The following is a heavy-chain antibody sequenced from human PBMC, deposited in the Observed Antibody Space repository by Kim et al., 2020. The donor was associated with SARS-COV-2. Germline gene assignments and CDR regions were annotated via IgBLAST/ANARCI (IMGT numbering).Heavy chain of an antibody. J-gene: IGHJ6*03. CDR3: ARGAMIFGVLEDYYYYYMDV. Sequence: GGSLRLSCAASGFTFSSYSMNWLRQAPGKGLEWVSSISSSSSYIYYADSVKGRFTISRDNAKNSLYLQMNTLRAEDTAVYYCARGAMIFGVLEDYYYYYMDVWGKGTTVTVSS. D-gene: IGHD3-3*01. V-gene: IGHV3-21*01. CDR2: ISSSSSYI. CDR1: GFTFSSYS.